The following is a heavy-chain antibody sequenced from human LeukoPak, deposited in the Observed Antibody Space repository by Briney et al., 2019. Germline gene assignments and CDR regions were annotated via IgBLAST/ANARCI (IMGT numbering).Heavy chain of an antibody. CDR2: IYYSGSA. CDR3: ASVSPANDY. J-gene: IGHJ4*02. CDR1: GGSISRSNFY. V-gene: IGHV4-39*01. D-gene: IGHD2-15*01. Sequence: PSETLSLTCTVSGGSISRSNFYWGWIRQPPGKGLEWIGSIYYSGSAYYKPPLKSRVTISADTSKNQFSLKLSSVTAADTAVYYCASVSPANDYWGQGTLVTVSS.